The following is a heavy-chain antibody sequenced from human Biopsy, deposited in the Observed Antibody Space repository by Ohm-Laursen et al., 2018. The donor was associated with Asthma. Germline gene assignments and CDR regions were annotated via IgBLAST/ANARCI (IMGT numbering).Heavy chain of an antibody. CDR1: GYNFISFA. V-gene: IGHV1-3*04. CDR2: VNTGNGDT. J-gene: IGHJ3*01. CDR3: ARTYYDFLAGQVKDVFGV. D-gene: IGHD3-9*01. Sequence: ASVKVSCKPSGYNFISFAIHWVRQAPGQRLEWMGWVNTGNGDTKYSQKFQGRVTITRDTSASTAYMELRSLRSEDTATYYCARTYYDFLAGQVKDVFGVWGQGTMVTVSS.